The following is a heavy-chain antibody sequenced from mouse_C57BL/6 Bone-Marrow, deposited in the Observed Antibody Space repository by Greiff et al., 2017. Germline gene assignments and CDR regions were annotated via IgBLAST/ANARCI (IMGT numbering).Heavy chain of an antibody. J-gene: IGHJ2*01. CDR3: AGEDGSSYESY. D-gene: IGHD1-1*01. CDR1: GYTFTSSG. V-gene: IGHV1-81*01. Sequence: QVQLQQSGAELARPGASVKLSCKASGYTFTSSGISWVKQRTGQGLEWIGEIYPRSGNTYYNEKFKGKATLTADKSSSTAYMVLRSLTSEDSAVYYCAGEDGSSYESYWGQGTTLTVSS. CDR2: IYPRSGNT.